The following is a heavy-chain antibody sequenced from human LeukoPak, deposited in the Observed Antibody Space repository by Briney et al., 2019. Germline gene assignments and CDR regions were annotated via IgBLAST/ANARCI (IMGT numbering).Heavy chain of an antibody. CDR1: GYTFTSYY. D-gene: IGHD2-15*01. CDR3: ARVYCSGGSCYSNAFDV. Sequence: ASVKVSCKASGYTFTSYYMHWVRQALGQGLEWMGIINPSGGSTSYAQKFQGRVTMTRDTSTSTVYMELSSLRSEDTAVYYCARVYCSGGSCYSNAFDVWGQGTMVTVSS. V-gene: IGHV1-46*01. CDR2: INPSGGST. J-gene: IGHJ3*01.